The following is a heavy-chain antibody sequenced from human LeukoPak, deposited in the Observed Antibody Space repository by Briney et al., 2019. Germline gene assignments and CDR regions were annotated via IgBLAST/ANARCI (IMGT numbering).Heavy chain of an antibody. D-gene: IGHD2-2*02. CDR2: ISGSGGST. CDR1: GFTFSSYA. CDR3: AKLTFLTKEHCSSTSCYTGHDASDI. V-gene: IGHV3-23*01. J-gene: IGHJ3*02. Sequence: TGGSLRLSCAASGFTFSSYAMSWVRQAPGKGLEWVSAISGSGGSTYYADSVKGRFTISRDNSKNTLYLQMNSLRAEDTAVYYCAKLTFLTKEHCSSTSCYTGHDASDIWGQGTMVTVSS.